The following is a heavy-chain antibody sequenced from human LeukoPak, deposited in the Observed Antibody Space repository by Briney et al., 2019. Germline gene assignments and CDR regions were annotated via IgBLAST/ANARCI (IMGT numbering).Heavy chain of an antibody. CDR3: AESGYSYGQPSNY. Sequence: GGSLRLSCAASGFTFSSYAMSWVRQAPGKGLEWVSAISGSGGSTYYADSVKGRFTISRDNSKNTLYLQMNSLRAEDTAVYYCAESGYSYGQPSNYWGQGTLVTVSS. D-gene: IGHD5-18*01. V-gene: IGHV3-23*01. CDR1: GFTFSSYA. CDR2: ISGSGGST. J-gene: IGHJ4*02.